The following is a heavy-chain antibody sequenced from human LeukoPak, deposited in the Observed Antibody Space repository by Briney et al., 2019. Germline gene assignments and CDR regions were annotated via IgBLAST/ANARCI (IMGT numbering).Heavy chain of an antibody. CDR3: GRQGYTASYYFLDY. V-gene: IGHV4-4*07. Sequence: SESLSLTCSVSTGSINSYFWGWVRQPAGKGLEWIGRIYTTGTTNYSPSLKSRLSMSVDTSKNQFSLRLTSVTAADTAVYYCGRQGYTASYYFLDYWSQGALVTVSS. CDR1: TGSINSYF. CDR2: IYTTGTT. D-gene: IGHD1-26*01. J-gene: IGHJ4*02.